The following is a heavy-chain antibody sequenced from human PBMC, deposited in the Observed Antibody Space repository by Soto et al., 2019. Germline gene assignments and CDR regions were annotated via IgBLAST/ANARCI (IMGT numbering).Heavy chain of an antibody. CDR2: IYPGDSDT. Sequence: PGESLKISCMGSGYKVSTWHNFTSYWIAWVRQMPGEGLEWMGIIYPGDSDTRYSPSFQGQVTISADKSINSVYLQWSSLKASDTAMYYCARTAAAGKYYYGVDVWGQGTTVPVSS. CDR3: ARTAAAGKYYYGVDV. J-gene: IGHJ6*02. CDR1: GYKVSTWHNFTSYW. V-gene: IGHV5-51*01. D-gene: IGHD6-13*01.